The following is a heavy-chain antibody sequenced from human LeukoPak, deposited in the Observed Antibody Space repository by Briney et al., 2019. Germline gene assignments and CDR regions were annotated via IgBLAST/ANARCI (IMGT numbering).Heavy chain of an antibody. D-gene: IGHD3-16*02. Sequence: ASVRVSCKASGYTFTSHYMHWVRQAPGQGLEWMGLINPSGSSTLYAQKFQGRVTMTRDMSTTTDYMELSSLRSEDTAVYYCARDNSVGDIAWWFDPWGQGTLVTVSS. J-gene: IGHJ5*02. V-gene: IGHV1-46*01. CDR3: ARDNSVGDIAWWFDP. CDR2: INPSGSST. CDR1: GYTFTSHY.